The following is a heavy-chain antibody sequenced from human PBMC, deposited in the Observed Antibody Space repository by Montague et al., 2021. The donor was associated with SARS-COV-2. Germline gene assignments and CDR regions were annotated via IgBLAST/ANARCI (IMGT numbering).Heavy chain of an antibody. D-gene: IGHD2-21*01. CDR2: INHSGST. Sequence: SETLSLTCAVYGGSFGGYYWSWIRQPPGKGLEWIGEINHSGSTNYNPSLKSRVTISVDTSKNQFSLKLSSVTAADTAVYYCVRYVRGRIVVVIAIPYYYFGHWGQGTLVTVSS. J-gene: IGHJ4*02. V-gene: IGHV4-34*01. CDR1: GGSFGGYY. CDR3: VRYVRGRIVVVIAIPYYYFGH.